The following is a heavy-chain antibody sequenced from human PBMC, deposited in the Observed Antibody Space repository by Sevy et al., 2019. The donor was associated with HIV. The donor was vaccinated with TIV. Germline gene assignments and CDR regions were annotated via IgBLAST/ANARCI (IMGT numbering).Heavy chain of an antibody. V-gene: IGHV3-33*01. CDR3: ARDLEFYDSGDYGPAFMPDY. CDR1: GFTFSSYG. D-gene: IGHD4-17*01. J-gene: IGHJ4*02. Sequence: GGSLRLSCAASGFTFSSYGMHWVRQGPGKGLEWVAVIWFDGSNTYYVDSVKGRFTISRDIAKNTLHLQMNSLRAEDTAVYYCARDLEFYDSGDYGPAFMPDYWGQRTLVTVSS. CDR2: IWFDGSNT.